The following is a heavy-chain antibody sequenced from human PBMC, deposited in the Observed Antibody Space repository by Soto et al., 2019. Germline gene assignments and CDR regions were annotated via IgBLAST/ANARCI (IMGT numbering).Heavy chain of an antibody. CDR2: IYYSGSI. D-gene: IGHD5-12*01. Sequence: ASETLSLTCSVSGGSISSSSYYWGWIRQPPGKGLEWIGSIYYSGSIYYNPSLKSRVTISVDRSKNQFSLKLSSVTAADTAVYYCASGGPDLVYSGYDSWGQGTLVTVSS. J-gene: IGHJ4*02. CDR1: GGSISSSSYY. V-gene: IGHV4-39*07. CDR3: ASGGPDLVYSGYDS.